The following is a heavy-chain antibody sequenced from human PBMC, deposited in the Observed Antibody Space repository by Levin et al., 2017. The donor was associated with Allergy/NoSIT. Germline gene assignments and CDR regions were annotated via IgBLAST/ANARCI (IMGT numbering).Heavy chain of an antibody. D-gene: IGHD6-19*01. CDR3: ARTFSTSGWPGVY. Sequence: ASVKVSCEASGYTFTSYSIAWVRQAPGQGLEWMGWISTYNGNTNYAQKFLGRVTVTTDTSTTTAYMELRSLKSDDTAVYYCARTFSTSGWPGVYWGQGTLVTVSS. CDR1: GYTFTSYS. V-gene: IGHV1-18*01. CDR2: ISTYNGNT. J-gene: IGHJ4*02.